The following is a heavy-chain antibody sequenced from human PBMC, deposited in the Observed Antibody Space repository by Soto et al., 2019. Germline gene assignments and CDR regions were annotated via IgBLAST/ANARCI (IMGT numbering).Heavy chain of an antibody. CDR1: GYTFISYY. D-gene: IGHD3-9*01. J-gene: IGHJ4*02. CDR3: ARVRGYDILSDY. V-gene: IGHV1-46*01. Sequence: ASVKVSCKASGYTFISYYMHWVRQAPGQGLEWMGIINPSGGTTSYAQKFQGRVTMTRDTSTSTVYMELSSLRSEDTALYYCARVRGYDILSDYWGQGTLVTVS. CDR2: INPSGGTT.